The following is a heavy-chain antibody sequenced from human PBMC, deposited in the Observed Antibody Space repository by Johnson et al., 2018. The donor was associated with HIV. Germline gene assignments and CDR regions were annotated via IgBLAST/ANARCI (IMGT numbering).Heavy chain of an antibody. CDR1: GFTFSSYA. CDR3: ARGVDGAFDI. D-gene: IGHD3-10*01. V-gene: IGHV3-30-3*01. CDR2: ISYDGSNE. J-gene: IGHJ3*02. Sequence: QVQLVESGGGVVQPGRSLRLSCAASGFTFSSYAMHWVRQAPGKGLEWVAVISYDGSNEYYADSVKGRFTISRDNAKKSLFLQLNRLRAGDTAVYHCARGVDGAFDIWGQGTMVTVSS.